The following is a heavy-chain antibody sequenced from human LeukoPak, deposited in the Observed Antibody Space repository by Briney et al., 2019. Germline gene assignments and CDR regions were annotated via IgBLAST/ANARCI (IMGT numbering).Heavy chain of an antibody. CDR3: ARALLTALVKTSGGDI. Sequence: ASVKVSCKASGYTFTAYYMHWVRQAPGQGLEWMGWINPNTGATSYAQKFQDRVTMPRDPSISTAYMDFSRLTSDDTAVYYCARALLTALVKTSGGDIWGQGTMVTVSS. D-gene: IGHD5-18*01. J-gene: IGHJ3*02. CDR2: INPNTGAT. CDR1: GYTFTAYY. V-gene: IGHV1-2*02.